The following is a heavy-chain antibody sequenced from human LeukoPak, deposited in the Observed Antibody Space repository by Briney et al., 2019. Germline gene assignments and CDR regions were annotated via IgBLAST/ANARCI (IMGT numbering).Heavy chain of an antibody. CDR2: IKTKADHGAT. CDR3: TRVGTTWFHS. J-gene: IGHJ5*01. V-gene: IGHV3-15*01. Sequence: GGSLRLSCAASGFTFSDAWMTWVRQAPGKGLEWVGLIKTKADHGATDYAAPVKGRFTISRDDSKNTLYLQMNSLKTEDTAVYYCTRVGTTWFHSWGQGTLVTVSS. D-gene: IGHD1-26*01. CDR1: GFTFSDAW.